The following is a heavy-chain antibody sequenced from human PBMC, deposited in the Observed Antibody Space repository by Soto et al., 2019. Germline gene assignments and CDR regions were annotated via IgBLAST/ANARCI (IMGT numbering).Heavy chain of an antibody. V-gene: IGHV1-8*01. CDR1: GYTFTSYD. CDR3: ARGIAGAGEYYYYGMDV. J-gene: IGHJ6*02. CDR2: MNPNSGNT. Sequence: GASVKVSCKASGYTFTSYDINWVRQATGQGLEWMGWMNPNSGNTGYAQKFQGRVTMTRNTSISTAYMELSSLRSEDTAVYYCARGIAGAGEYYYYGMDVWGQGNKVTVSS. D-gene: IGHD6-19*01.